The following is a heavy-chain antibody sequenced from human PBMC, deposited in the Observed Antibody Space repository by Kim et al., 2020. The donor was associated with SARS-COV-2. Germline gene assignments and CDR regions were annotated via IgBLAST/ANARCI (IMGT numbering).Heavy chain of an antibody. CDR3: ARDYPGIVGATVDY. CDR1: GYTFTGYY. V-gene: IGHV1-2*02. CDR2: INPNSGGT. Sequence: ASVKVSCKASGYTFTGYYMHWVRQAPGQGLEWMGWINPNSGGTNYAQKFQGRVTMTRDTSISTAYMELSRLRSDDTAVYYCARDYPGIVGATVDYWGQGTLVTVSS. J-gene: IGHJ4*02. D-gene: IGHD1-26*01.